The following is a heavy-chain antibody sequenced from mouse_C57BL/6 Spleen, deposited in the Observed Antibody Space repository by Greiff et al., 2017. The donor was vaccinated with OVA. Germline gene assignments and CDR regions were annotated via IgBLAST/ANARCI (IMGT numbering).Heavy chain of an antibody. CDR2: ILPGSGST. CDR3: ARRGLYYDYEGYAMDY. CDR1: GYTFTGYW. J-gene: IGHJ4*01. D-gene: IGHD2-4*01. Sequence: QVQLQQSGAELMKPGASVKLSCKATGYTFTGYWIEWVKQRPGHGLEWIGEILPGSGSTNYNEKFKGKATFTADTSSNTAYMQLSSLTTEDSAIYYCARRGLYYDYEGYAMDYWGQGTSVTVSS. V-gene: IGHV1-9*01.